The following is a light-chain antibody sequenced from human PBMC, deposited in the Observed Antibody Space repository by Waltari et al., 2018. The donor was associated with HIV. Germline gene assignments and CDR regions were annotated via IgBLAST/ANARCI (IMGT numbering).Light chain of an antibody. V-gene: IGLV1-44*01. CDR1: GSTIGRNT. J-gene: IGLJ3*02. Sequence: QSIVSQSPSASGTPGQRVTISCSGTGSTIGRNTVNWYQQFPGTAPNLPSHSNDQRPSGGHARFAGSKSGTSASLAISGLQSEYEADYYCATWDDMVHGPVFGGGTKLTVL. CDR2: SND. CDR3: ATWDDMVHGPV.